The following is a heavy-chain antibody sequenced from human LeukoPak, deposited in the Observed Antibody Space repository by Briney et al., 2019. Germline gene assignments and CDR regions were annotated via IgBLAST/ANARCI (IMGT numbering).Heavy chain of an antibody. V-gene: IGHV3-23*01. Sequence: GGSLRLSCAASGFTFNSYAMSWVRQAPGKGLEWVSAISGSGGSTYYADSVKGRFTISRDNSKNTLYLQMNSLRAEDTAVYYCAKLYSYGYVGYWGQGTLVTVSS. J-gene: IGHJ4*02. CDR1: GFTFNSYA. D-gene: IGHD5-18*01. CDR2: ISGSGGST. CDR3: AKLYSYGYVGY.